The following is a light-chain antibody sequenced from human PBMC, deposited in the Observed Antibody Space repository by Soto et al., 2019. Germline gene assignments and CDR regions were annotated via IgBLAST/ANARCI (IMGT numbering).Light chain of an antibody. Sequence: EIVLTQSPGTLSLSPGERATLSCRASQSVRSSYLAWYQQKLGQAPRLLIYGASSRSTGIPDRFSGSGSGTDSTLTISRLEPEYFAVYYCQQYGRSPPYTFGQGTTLE. J-gene: IGKJ2*01. CDR3: QQYGRSPPYT. V-gene: IGKV3-20*01. CDR1: QSVRSSY. CDR2: GAS.